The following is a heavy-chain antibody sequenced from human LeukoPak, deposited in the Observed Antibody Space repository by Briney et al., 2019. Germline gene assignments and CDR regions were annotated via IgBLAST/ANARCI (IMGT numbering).Heavy chain of an antibody. CDR1: DDSISDYY. V-gene: IGHV4-59*01. CDR3: TRGAGWLIDY. Sequence: ASETLSLTCTVSDDSISDYYRGWIRQPPGKGLEWIGYFHNSGTSTYNPSLKGRVTISADTSKNQFSLKLNSLTTADTAVYYCTRGAGWLIDYWGQGILVTVSS. J-gene: IGHJ4*02. D-gene: IGHD3-16*01. CDR2: FHNSGTS.